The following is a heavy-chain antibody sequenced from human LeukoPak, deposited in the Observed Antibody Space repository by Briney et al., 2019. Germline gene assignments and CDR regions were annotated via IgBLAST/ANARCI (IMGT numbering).Heavy chain of an antibody. CDR2: ITGSGYT. CDR1: GFTFSSYA. CDR3: ATSPGAHPKWFDP. V-gene: IGHV3-23*01. J-gene: IGHJ5*02. Sequence: GGSLRLSCAASGFTFSSYAMSWVRQAPGKGLEWVSEITGSGYTYYAESVRGRSTISRDNSKNTLYLEMNSLRAEDTAVYYCATSPGAHPKWFDPWGQGTLVIVSS. D-gene: IGHD2-2*01.